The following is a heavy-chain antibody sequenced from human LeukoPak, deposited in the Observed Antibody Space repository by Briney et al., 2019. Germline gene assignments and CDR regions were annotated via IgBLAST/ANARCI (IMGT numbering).Heavy chain of an antibody. V-gene: IGHV4-59*02. CDR1: GHSVSSYY. Sequence: SETLSLTCSVSGHSVSSYYWIWIRQPPGKGLEWIGYVYHSGSTNYNPSLNSRVTISLDTSKNQFSLKLTSVTAADTAVYYCARARLAMSEVFDSWGQGTLVTVSS. J-gene: IGHJ4*02. D-gene: IGHD3-3*01. CDR2: VYHSGST. CDR3: ARARLAMSEVFDS.